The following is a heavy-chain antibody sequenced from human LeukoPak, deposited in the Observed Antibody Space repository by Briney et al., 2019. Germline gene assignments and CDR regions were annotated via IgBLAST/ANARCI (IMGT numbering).Heavy chain of an antibody. D-gene: IGHD2-15*01. CDR2: IYPGDSDT. CDR3: ASGVVVVDAARGAFDI. CDR1: GYSFTSYW. Sequence: GESLKISCKGSGYSFTSYWIGWVRQMPGKGLEWMGIIYPGDSDTRYSPSFQGQVTISADKSISTAYLQWSSLKASDTAMYYCASGVVVVDAARGAFDIWGQGTMVTVSS. J-gene: IGHJ3*02. V-gene: IGHV5-51*01.